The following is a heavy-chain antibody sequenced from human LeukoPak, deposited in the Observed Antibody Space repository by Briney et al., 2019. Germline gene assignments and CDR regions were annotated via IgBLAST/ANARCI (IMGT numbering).Heavy chain of an antibody. CDR2: IYPGDSAT. CDR1: GWLFTSYW. J-gene: IGHJ6*02. V-gene: IGHV5-51*01. CDR3: ARLFHYGMDV. Sequence: GGALQISGQGSGWLFTSYWIGWGRGLPGKGLGGLFIIYPGDSATSYSPSFQAQVTISAHKSISPASLPWSSLTASDTAMYYCARLFHYGMDVWGQGNTVPVSS.